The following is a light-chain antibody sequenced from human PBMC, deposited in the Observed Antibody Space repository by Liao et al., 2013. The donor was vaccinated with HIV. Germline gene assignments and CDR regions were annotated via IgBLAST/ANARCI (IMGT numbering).Light chain of an antibody. CDR2: QDN. V-gene: IGLV3-1*01. CDR3: QAWDSSTVI. Sequence: SYDLTQPPSVSVSPGQTASITCSGDKLGDKYTCWYQQKPGQSPVLVIYQDNKRPSGIPERFSGSSSGNTATLTISGTQTMDEADYYCQAWDSSTVIFGGGTKLTVL. J-gene: IGLJ2*01. CDR1: KLGDKY.